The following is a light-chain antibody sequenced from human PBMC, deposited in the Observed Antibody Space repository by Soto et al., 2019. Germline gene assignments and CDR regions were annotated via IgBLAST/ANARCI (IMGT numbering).Light chain of an antibody. J-gene: IGKJ1*01. CDR1: QSVSSN. CDR2: GAS. CDR3: QQYNNWPLWT. V-gene: IGKV3-15*01. Sequence: ERVLTPAAAALSMNTGERATLSCRASQSVSSNLAWYQQKPGQAPRLLIYGASTRATGIPARFSGSGSGTEFTLTISSLQSEDFAVYYCQQYNNWPLWTFGQGTKVDIK.